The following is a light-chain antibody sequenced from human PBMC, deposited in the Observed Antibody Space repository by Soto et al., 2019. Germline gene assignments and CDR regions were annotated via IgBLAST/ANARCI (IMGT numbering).Light chain of an antibody. J-gene: IGKJ2*01. CDR3: QQYGSSPRT. Sequence: EIVLTQSPGTLSLSPGERATLSCRASQSVSSSYLAWYQQKPGQAPRLLIYGASSRATGIPDRFSGSGSGTDFTLTISRLEPEDCAVYYWQQYGSSPRTFGQGTKLEIK. CDR2: GAS. CDR1: QSVSSSY. V-gene: IGKV3-20*01.